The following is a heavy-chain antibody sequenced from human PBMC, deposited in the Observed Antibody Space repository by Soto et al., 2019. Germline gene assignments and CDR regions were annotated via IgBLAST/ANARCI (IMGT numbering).Heavy chain of an antibody. Sequence: QVQLQESGPGLVKPSETLSLTCAVSGGSISNYYWSWIRQPPGKGLEWIGYIYYSGSTNYNPSLRNRVTILVDTSKNQFSLKVTSVTAADTAVYYCARQPETYLSSSQSYYFYMDVWGKGTTVTVSS. J-gene: IGHJ6*03. V-gene: IGHV4-59*08. CDR1: GGSISNYY. CDR2: IYYSGST. CDR3: ARQPETYLSSSQSYYFYMDV. D-gene: IGHD6-6*01.